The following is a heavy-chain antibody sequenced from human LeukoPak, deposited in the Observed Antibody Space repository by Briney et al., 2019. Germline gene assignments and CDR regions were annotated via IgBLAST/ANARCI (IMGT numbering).Heavy chain of an antibody. CDR2: ISGSGGTT. V-gene: IGHV3-23*01. CDR1: GFTFSSYA. J-gene: IGHJ4*02. Sequence: PGGSLRLSCVASGFTFSSYAMSWVRQAPGKGLEWVSAISGSGGTTYYADSVKGRFTISRDNSKNTLYLQMNSLRAEDTAVYYCAKGSYYYDSSGYHYYFDYWGQGTLVTVSS. CDR3: AKGSYYYDSSGYHYYFDY. D-gene: IGHD3-22*01.